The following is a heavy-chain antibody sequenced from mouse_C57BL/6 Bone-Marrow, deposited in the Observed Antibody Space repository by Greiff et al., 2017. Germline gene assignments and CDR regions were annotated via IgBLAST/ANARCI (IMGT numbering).Heavy chain of an antibody. V-gene: IGHV2-9-1*01. CDR2: IWTGGGT. D-gene: IGHD1-3*01. Sequence: QVQLQESGPGLVAPSQSLSITCTVSGFSLTSYAISWVRQPPGKGLEWLGVIWTGGGTNYNSALKSRLSISKDNSKSQVFLKMNSLQTDDTARYYCDRNYNGYPYYAMDYWGQGTSVTVSS. CDR3: DRNYNGYPYYAMDY. J-gene: IGHJ4*01. CDR1: GFSLTSYA.